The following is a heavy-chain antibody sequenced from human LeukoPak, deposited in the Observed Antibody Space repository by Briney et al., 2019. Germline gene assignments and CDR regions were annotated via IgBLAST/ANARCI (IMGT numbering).Heavy chain of an antibody. V-gene: IGHV4-4*09. CDR1: GASLSSYF. D-gene: IGHD3-16*02. Sequence: SETLSLTCSVSGASLSSYFWAWLRQPPGKRLEWIGYVYSRWSSDYNPSFKSRVSMSVDTSKSQVSLKLTSVSAADTAVYYCASQNLGQLSFFDNWGQGTLVTVSS. J-gene: IGHJ4*02. CDR2: VYSRWSS. CDR3: ASQNLGQLSFFDN.